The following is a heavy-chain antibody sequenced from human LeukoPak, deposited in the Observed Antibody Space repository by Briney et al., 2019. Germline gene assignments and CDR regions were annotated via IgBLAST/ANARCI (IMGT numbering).Heavy chain of an antibody. CDR2: INSDGSST. J-gene: IGHJ4*02. V-gene: IGHV3-74*01. D-gene: IGHD3-22*01. Sequence: PGGSLRLSCAASGFTFNSYWMHWVRQAPGKGLVWASRINSDGSSTTYADSVKGRFTISRDNAENTLYLQMNSLRAEDTAVYYCARTARSGGYWRDFDYWGQGTLVTVSS. CDR3: ARTARSGGYWRDFDY. CDR1: GFTFNSYW.